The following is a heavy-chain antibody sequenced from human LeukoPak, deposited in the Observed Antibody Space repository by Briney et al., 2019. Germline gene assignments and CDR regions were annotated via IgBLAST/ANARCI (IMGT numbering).Heavy chain of an antibody. J-gene: IGHJ4*02. V-gene: IGHV4-59*01. CDR3: ARGSSSTNYYGSGTASPFDY. CDR2: IHHSGST. Sequence: SETLSLTCTVSGGSISNYYWSWIRQPPGKGLEWIGYIHHSGSTNYDPSLKGRVTISVDTSKNHFSLKLSSVTAADTAVYYCARGSSSTNYYGSGTASPFDYWGRGTLVTVSS. D-gene: IGHD3-10*01. CDR1: GGSISNYY.